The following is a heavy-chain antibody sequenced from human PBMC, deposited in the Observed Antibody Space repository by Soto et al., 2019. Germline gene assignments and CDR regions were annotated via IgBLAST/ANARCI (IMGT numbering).Heavy chain of an antibody. J-gene: IGHJ4*02. CDR3: ARGVLH. D-gene: IGHD3-16*01. Sequence: QVQLQESGPGLVKPSQTLSLTCTVSGGSISSGGYYWSWIRQHPGKGLEWIGSIYYSGSTYYNPSVXSXXTISVDKYKTQFSLKLSSVTAADTAVYYCARGVLHWGQGTLVTVSS. CDR2: IYYSGST. V-gene: IGHV4-31*03. CDR1: GGSISSGGYY.